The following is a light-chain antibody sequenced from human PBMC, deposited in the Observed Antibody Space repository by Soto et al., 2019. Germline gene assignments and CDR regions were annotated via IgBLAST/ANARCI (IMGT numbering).Light chain of an antibody. CDR1: QSVRSN. Sequence: EIVMTQSPDTLSVSPGERATLSCRASQSVRSNLAWYQQKPGQAPSLLIYGAFTRATGIPTRFSGTGSGTEFTLTISSLQSEDFALYYCQQYNDWPLTFGQGTTGDIK. CDR3: QQYNDWPLT. CDR2: GAF. V-gene: IGKV3-15*01. J-gene: IGKJ1*01.